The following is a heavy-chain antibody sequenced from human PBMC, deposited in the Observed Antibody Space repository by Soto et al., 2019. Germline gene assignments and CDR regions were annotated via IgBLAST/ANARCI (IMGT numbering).Heavy chain of an antibody. D-gene: IGHD4-17*01. CDR2: ISGSGDST. J-gene: IGHJ6*02. V-gene: IGHV3-23*01. Sequence: EVQVLESGGGLVQPGGSLRLSCAASGFTFSSYAMSWVHQAPGKGLEWVSAISGSGDSTRYADSVQGRFTISRDTSKHTLYLQMNSLRAEDTAVYYCAKFYYGDYSYYYYGMDVWGQGTTVTVSS. CDR3: AKFYYGDYSYYYYGMDV. CDR1: GFTFSSYA.